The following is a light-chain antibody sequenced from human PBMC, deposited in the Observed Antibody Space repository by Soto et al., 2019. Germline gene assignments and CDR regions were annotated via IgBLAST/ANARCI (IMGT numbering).Light chain of an antibody. J-gene: IGKJ4*01. CDR2: AAS. V-gene: IGKV1-27*01. CDR3: KKYNSAPLP. Sequence: DIQMTQSPSSLSASLGDRVTITCRASLGIGVNFAWFQQAPRNVPKHLIYAASTLQSGVPSRFSGSGSGTDFCLTISSLQPEDFATYYCKKYNSAPLPFGGGTKLELK. CDR1: LGIGVN.